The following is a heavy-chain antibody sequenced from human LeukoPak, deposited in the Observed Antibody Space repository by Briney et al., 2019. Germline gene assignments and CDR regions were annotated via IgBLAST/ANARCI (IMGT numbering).Heavy chain of an antibody. V-gene: IGHV1-69*04. J-gene: IGHJ4*02. CDR1: GGTFSIYA. CDR2: IIPILGIA. CDR3: ARPNYYDSSGYLPFDY. D-gene: IGHD3-22*01. Sequence: GSSVTVSCTASGGTFSIYAISWVRQAPGQGLEWMGRIIPILGIANYAQKFQGRVTITADKSTSTAYMELSSLRSEDTAVYYCARPNYYDSSGYLPFDYWGQGTLVTVSS.